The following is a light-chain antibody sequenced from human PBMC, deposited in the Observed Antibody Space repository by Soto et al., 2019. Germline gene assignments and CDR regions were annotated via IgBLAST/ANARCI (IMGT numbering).Light chain of an antibody. V-gene: IGLV2-23*01. CDR2: EGS. CDR1: SSDIGTYNL. J-gene: IGLJ3*02. Sequence: QSALTQPASVSGSPGQSITISCTGSSSDIGTYNLVSWYQQHLGKAPKLMIHEGSKRPSGVSNRFSGSKSGNTASLTISGLQAEDEADYYCCSYATTNTGVFGGGTKLTVL. CDR3: CSYATTNTGV.